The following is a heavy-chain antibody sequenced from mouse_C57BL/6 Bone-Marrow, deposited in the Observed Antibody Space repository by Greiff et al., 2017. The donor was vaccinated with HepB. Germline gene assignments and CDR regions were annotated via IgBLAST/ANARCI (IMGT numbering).Heavy chain of an antibody. D-gene: IGHD1-1*01. CDR1: GFTFSDYG. CDR3: ARVTTVVAGDY. Sequence: EVKVEESGGGLVKPGGSLKLSCAASGFTFSDYGMHWVRQAPEKGLEWVAYISSGSSTIYYADTVKGRFTISRDNAKNTLFLQMTSLRSEDTAMYYCARVTTVVAGDYWGQGTTLTVSS. CDR2: ISSGSSTI. J-gene: IGHJ2*01. V-gene: IGHV5-17*01.